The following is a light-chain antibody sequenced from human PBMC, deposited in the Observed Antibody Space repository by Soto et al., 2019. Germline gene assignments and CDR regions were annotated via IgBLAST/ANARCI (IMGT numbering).Light chain of an antibody. CDR3: QQYNTYST. CDR1: QSISSW. V-gene: IGKV1-5*01. CDR2: DAS. J-gene: IGKJ1*01. Sequence: DIQMTQSPSTLSASVGDRVTMPCRASQSISSWLAWYQQKPGKAPKLLIYDASSSESGVPSRLSGSGSGTEFTLTIRSLQPDDFATYYCQQYNTYSTFGQGTKVDI.